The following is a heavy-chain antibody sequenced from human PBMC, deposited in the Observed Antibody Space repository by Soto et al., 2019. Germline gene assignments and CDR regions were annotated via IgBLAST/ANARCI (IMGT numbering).Heavy chain of an antibody. J-gene: IGHJ6*02. Sequence: ASVKVSCKASGYTFTGYYMHWVRQAPGQGLEWMGWINPNSGGTNYAKKFQGRVTMTRDTSISTAYMELSRLRSDDTAVYYCARAWSSMVRGVIPFMDVWGQGTTVTVSS. CDR3: ARAWSSMVRGVIPFMDV. V-gene: IGHV1-2*02. D-gene: IGHD3-10*01. CDR1: GYTFTGYY. CDR2: INPNSGGT.